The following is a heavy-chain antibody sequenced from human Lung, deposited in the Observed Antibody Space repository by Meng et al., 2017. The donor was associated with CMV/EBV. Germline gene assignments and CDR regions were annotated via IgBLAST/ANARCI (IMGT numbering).Heavy chain of an antibody. V-gene: IGHV5-51*01. D-gene: IGHD3-10*01. Sequence: GESLKISCKGSGYSFTSYWIGWVRQMPGKGLEWMGIIYLGDSDTRYSPSFQGQVIISADKSISTAYLQWSSLKASDTAMYYCARTTTPHCYYYGMDVWGQGTTVTVSS. CDR1: GYSFTSYW. CDR2: IYLGDSDT. J-gene: IGHJ6*02. CDR3: ARTTTPHCYYYGMDV.